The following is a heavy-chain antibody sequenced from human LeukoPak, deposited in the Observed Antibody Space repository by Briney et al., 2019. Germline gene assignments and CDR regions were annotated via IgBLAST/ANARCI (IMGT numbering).Heavy chain of an antibody. CDR2: FFYSGGNT. CDR3: AKDPSDLGGSGSYNYFDC. Sequence: GGSLTLFCGVSGFTFRIYHMIWVRRAPGKGLVWVYTFFYSGGNTYYADSVKGRFTISRDNSKNTLYLQMKTLRAEDTAVYYCAKDPSDLGGSGSYNYFDCWGQGTLVTVSS. J-gene: IGHJ4*02. V-gene: IGHV3-23*01. CDR1: GFTFRIYH. D-gene: IGHD3-10*01.